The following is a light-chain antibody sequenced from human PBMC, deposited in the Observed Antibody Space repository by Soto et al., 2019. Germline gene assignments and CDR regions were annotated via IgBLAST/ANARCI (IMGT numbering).Light chain of an antibody. CDR1: SSDVGGYNY. CDR2: DVS. Sequence: QSALTQPASVSGSPGQSITISCTGTSSDVGGYNYVSWYQRHPGKAPKLMIYDVSNRPSGVSNRFSASKSGNTASLTISGLQAEDEADYYCTSYTSTTSVVFGTGTKLTVL. CDR3: TSYTSTTSVV. J-gene: IGLJ1*01. V-gene: IGLV2-14*01.